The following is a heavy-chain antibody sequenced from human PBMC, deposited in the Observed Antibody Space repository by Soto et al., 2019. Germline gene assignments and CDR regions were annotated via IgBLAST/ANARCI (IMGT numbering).Heavy chain of an antibody. D-gene: IGHD4-17*01. Sequence: GGSLRLSCAASGFTFSSYAMSWVRQAPGKGLEWVSAISGSGGSTYYADSVKGRFTISRDNSKNTLYLQMNSLRAEDTAVYYCAKDRAYYGDYYYYYMDVWGKGTMVTVSS. CDR3: AKDRAYYGDYYYYYMDV. J-gene: IGHJ6*03. CDR2: ISGSGGST. V-gene: IGHV3-23*01. CDR1: GFTFSSYA.